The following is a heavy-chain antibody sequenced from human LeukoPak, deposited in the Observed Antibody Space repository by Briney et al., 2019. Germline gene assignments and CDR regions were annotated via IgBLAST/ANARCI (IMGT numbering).Heavy chain of an antibody. V-gene: IGHV1-46*01. Sequence: ASVKVSCKASGYTFTSYYLHWVRQVPGQGLEWMGVIHPSGGSTSYAQKFQGRVTLTKDTSTSTVYIELSSLRSDDTAIFYCARMAMDTAMVTNFFDLWGQGTLVTVSA. J-gene: IGHJ4*02. D-gene: IGHD5-18*01. CDR2: IHPSGGST. CDR3: ARMAMDTAMVTNFFDL. CDR1: GYTFTSYY.